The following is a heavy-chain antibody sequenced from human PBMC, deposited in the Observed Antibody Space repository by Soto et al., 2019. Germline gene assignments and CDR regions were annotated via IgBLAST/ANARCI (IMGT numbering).Heavy chain of an antibody. Sequence: GGSLRLSCAASGFTFSSCAMNWVRQAPGKGLEWVSTISGSGGSEYYADSVKGRFTISRDNSKNTLYLQMNSLRAEDTAVYYCARDLPQYDFWSGYGYYGMDVWGQGTTVTVSS. V-gene: IGHV3-23*01. J-gene: IGHJ6*02. CDR2: ISGSGGSE. D-gene: IGHD3-3*01. CDR1: GFTFSSCA. CDR3: ARDLPQYDFWSGYGYYGMDV.